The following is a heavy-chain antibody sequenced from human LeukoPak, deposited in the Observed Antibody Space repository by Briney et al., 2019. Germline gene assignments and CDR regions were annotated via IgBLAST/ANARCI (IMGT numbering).Heavy chain of an antibody. V-gene: IGHV4-34*01. J-gene: IGHJ4*02. CDR3: ATSGSYARGGNDY. D-gene: IGHD1-26*01. Sequence: PSETLSLTCAVYGGSFSGYYWSWIRQPPGKGLEGIGEINHSGSTNYNPSLKSRVTISVDTSKNQFSLKLSSVTAAATAVYYCATSGSYARGGNDYWGQGTLVTVSS. CDR1: GGSFSGYY. CDR2: INHSGST.